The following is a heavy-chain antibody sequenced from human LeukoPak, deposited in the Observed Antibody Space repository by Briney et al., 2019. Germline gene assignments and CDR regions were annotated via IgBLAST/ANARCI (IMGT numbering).Heavy chain of an antibody. CDR3: ARSGLKNWNDDDY. CDR1: GFTFSSYA. CDR2: ISYDGSNK. V-gene: IGHV3-30-3*01. Sequence: QPGRSLRLSCAASGFTFSSYAMHWVRQAPGKGLEWVAVISYDGSNKYYADSVKGRFTISRDNSKNTLYLQMNSLRAEDTAVYYCARSGLKNWNDDDYWGQGTLVTVSS. J-gene: IGHJ4*02. D-gene: IGHD1-1*01.